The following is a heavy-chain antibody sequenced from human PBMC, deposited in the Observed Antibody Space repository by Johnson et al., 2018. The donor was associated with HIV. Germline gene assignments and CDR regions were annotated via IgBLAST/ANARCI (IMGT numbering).Heavy chain of an antibody. J-gene: IGHJ3*02. CDR2: ISYDGSNK. Sequence: QVQLVESGGGLVQPGGSLRLSCAASGFTFSSYGMHWVRQAPGKGLEWVAVISYDGSNKYYADSVKGRFTISRDNSKNTLYLQMNSLRAEDTAVYYCAKDDDPLWSSSWQGGAFDIWGQGTMVTVSS. D-gene: IGHD6-13*01. CDR1: GFTFSSYG. CDR3: AKDDDPLWSSSWQGGAFDI. V-gene: IGHV3-30*18.